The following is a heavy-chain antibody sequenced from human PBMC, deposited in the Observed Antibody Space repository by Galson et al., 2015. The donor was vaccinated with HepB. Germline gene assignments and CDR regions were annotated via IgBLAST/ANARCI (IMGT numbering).Heavy chain of an antibody. Sequence: SVKVSCKASGGTFNSYTINWVRQAPGQGLEWMGTIIPILGIANYAQKFQGRVTITADQSTTTAYLELSGLRSEDTAVYYCARVEDNIDYWGQGTLVTVSS. V-gene: IGHV1-69*02. J-gene: IGHJ4*02. CDR1: GGTFNSYT. CDR2: IIPILGIA. D-gene: IGHD1-1*01. CDR3: ARVEDNIDY.